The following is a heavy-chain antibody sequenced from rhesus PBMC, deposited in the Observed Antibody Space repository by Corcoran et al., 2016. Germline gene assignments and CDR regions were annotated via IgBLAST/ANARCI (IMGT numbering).Heavy chain of an antibody. Sequence: QVQLQESGPGLVKPSETLSLTCAVSGGSISRNYWSWIRQPPGKGLEWIGRIYGSGVSPSYNPSLPSRVTISTDTSQNQFSLKLSAVTAADTAVYYCARGGSYGSTPFDYWGQGVLVTVSS. CDR3: ARGGSYGSTPFDY. J-gene: IGHJ4*01. D-gene: IGHD4-29*01. CDR1: GGSISRNY. CDR2: IYGSGVSP. V-gene: IGHV4-147*01.